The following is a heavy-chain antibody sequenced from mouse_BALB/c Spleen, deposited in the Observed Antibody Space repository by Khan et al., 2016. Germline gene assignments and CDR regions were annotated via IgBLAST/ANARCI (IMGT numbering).Heavy chain of an antibody. Sequence: QVQLQQSGAELARPGASVRLSCKVSGYTSANYWMQWVKQRPGQGLEWIGSIYPGDGDTRYSQKLKDKATLTADKSSSSAYMHLRSVHSEDSAVYYCSDALFVYWGQGTLVTVSA. CDR1: GYTSANYW. CDR3: SDALFVY. CDR2: IYPGDGDT. J-gene: IGHJ3*01. V-gene: IGHV1-87*01.